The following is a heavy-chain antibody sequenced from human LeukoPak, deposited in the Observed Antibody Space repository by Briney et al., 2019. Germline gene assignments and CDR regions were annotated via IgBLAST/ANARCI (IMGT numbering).Heavy chain of an antibody. CDR3: AREGAVPAAIPFDP. CDR1: GYTYTSYA. Sequence: ASVKVSCKASGYTYTSYAMHWVRQAPGQRLEWMGWINAGNGNTKYSQKFQGRVTITRDTSASTAYMELSSLRSEDTAVYYCAREGAVPAAIPFDPWGQGTLVTVSS. CDR2: INAGNGNT. J-gene: IGHJ5*02. V-gene: IGHV1-3*01. D-gene: IGHD2-2*01.